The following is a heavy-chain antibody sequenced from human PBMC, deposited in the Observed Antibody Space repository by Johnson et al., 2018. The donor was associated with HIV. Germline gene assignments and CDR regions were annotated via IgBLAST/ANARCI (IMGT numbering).Heavy chain of an antibody. D-gene: IGHD2-15*01. J-gene: IGHJ3*02. Sequence: VQLVESGGGLVQPGGSLRLSCAASGFTFSSYWMSWVRQAPGKGLEWVANIKQDGGEKYYVDSVKGRFTISRDNAKNSLYLQMNSLRAEDTAVYYCATDIVVVLAVTGTGAAFDIWGQGTMVTVSS. V-gene: IGHV3-7*01. CDR1: GFTFSSYW. CDR3: ATDIVVVLAVTGTGAAFDI. CDR2: IKQDGGEK.